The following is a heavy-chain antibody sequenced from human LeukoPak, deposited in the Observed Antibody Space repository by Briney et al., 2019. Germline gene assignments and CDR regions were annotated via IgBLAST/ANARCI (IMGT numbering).Heavy chain of an antibody. CDR3: ATTPRVTIFGVVIWWFDP. Sequence: SVKVSCKASGVTFSSYAISWVRQAPGQGLEWMGGIIPIFGTANYAQTLQGRVTITADESTSTAYMELSSLRSEDTAVYYCATTPRVTIFGVVIWWFDPWGQGTLVTVSS. CDR1: GVTFSSYA. D-gene: IGHD3-3*01. V-gene: IGHV1-69*13. J-gene: IGHJ5*02. CDR2: IIPIFGTA.